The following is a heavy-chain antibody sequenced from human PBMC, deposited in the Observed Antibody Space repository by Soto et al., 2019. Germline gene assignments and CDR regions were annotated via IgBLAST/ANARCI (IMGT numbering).Heavy chain of an antibody. CDR2: INTLSSAI. CDR1: GFNFSDYY. V-gene: IGHV3-11*01. CDR3: ARRLQWQLRPLDS. D-gene: IGHD6-19*01. Sequence: PGGSLRLSCAGSGFNFSDYYMTWIRQAPGKGLEWVSYINTLSSAIYYADSVKGRFTISRDNAKNSLYLQMNSLRAEDTAVYYCARRLQWQLRPLDSWGRGTLVTVSS. J-gene: IGHJ4*02.